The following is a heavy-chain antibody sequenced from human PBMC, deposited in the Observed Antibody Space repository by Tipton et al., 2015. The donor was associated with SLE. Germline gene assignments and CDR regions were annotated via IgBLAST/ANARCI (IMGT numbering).Heavy chain of an antibody. V-gene: IGHV4-31*03. CDR2: IYYSGST. CDR1: GGSIRSGGYY. CDR3: ASLSRGPATSFFDY. Sequence: TLFLTCTVSGGSIRSGGYYWSWIRQHPGKGLEWIGYIYYSGSTYYNPSLKSRATISVDTSKNQFSLKLSSVTAADTALYYCASLSRGPATSFFDYWGQGTLITVSS. D-gene: IGHD3-10*01. J-gene: IGHJ4*02.